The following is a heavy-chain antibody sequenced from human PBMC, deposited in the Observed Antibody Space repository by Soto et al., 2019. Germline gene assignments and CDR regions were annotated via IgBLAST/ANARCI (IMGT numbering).Heavy chain of an antibody. Sequence: QVQLVQSGPEMKKPGASVKLSCKASGYTFTKYSMHWVRQAPGQRLEWMGWIHAGNGNTEHSQKFQGRVTITKDTSASKGYLELGSLRSEDTAVYYCARAACSSTSFYNYSASGMDVWGQGTAVTVS. CDR1: GYTFTKYS. D-gene: IGHD2-2*01. CDR3: ARAACSSTSFYNYSASGMDV. J-gene: IGHJ6*02. CDR2: IHAGNGNT. V-gene: IGHV1-3*01.